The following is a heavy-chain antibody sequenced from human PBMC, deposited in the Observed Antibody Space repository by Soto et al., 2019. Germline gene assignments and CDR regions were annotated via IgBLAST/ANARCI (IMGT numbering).Heavy chain of an antibody. V-gene: IGHV1-69*13. CDR1: GGTFSSYA. D-gene: IGHD2-2*01. CDR3: ARRYCSSTSGLNWFDP. CDR2: IIPIFGTA. Sequence: ASVKVSCKASGGTFSSYAISWVRQAPGQGLEWMGGIIPIFGTANYAQKFQGRVTITADESTSTAYMELSSLRSEDTAVYYCARRYCSSTSGLNWFDPWGQGTLVTVSS. J-gene: IGHJ5*02.